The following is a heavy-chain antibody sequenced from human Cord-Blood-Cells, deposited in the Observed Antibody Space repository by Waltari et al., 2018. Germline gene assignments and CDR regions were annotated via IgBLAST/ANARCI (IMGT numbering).Heavy chain of an antibody. V-gene: IGHV1-69*01. CDR3: ARGGHECGSGSYCFGWFDP. J-gene: IGHJ5*02. D-gene: IGHD3-10*01. CDR1: GGPFSSYA. Sequence: QVQLVQSGAEVKKTGSSVKVSCKASGGPFSSYAISWVRQAPGHGLEWMGGIIPIFGTANYAQKFQGRVTITADESTSTAYMELSSLRSEDTAVYYCARGGHECGSGSYCFGWFDPWGQGTLVTVSS. CDR2: IIPIFGTA.